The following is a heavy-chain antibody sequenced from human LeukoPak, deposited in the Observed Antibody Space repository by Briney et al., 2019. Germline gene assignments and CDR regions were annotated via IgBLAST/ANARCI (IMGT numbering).Heavy chain of an antibody. CDR3: ARGGYYYDSSGVFTFDY. J-gene: IGHJ4*02. Sequence: GGSLRLSCAASGFTFSSYSMNWVRQAPGKGLEWVSTISSSSSGKYYVDSVKGRFTISRDNAKNSLYLQMNSLRAEDTAVYYCARGGYYYDSSGVFTFDYWGQGTLVNVSS. CDR1: GFTFSSYS. CDR2: ISSSSSGK. D-gene: IGHD3-22*01. V-gene: IGHV3-21*01.